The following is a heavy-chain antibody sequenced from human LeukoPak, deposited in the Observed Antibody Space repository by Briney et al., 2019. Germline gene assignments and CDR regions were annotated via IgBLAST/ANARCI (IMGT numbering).Heavy chain of an antibody. Sequence: SETLSLICAVYGGSFSGYYWSWIRQPPGKGLEWIGEINHSGSTNYNPSLKSRVTISVDTSKNQFSLKLSSVTAADTAVYYCARDTAAPAWGQGTLVTVSS. V-gene: IGHV4-34*01. CDR1: GGSFSGYY. D-gene: IGHD4-17*01. CDR2: INHSGST. J-gene: IGHJ5*02. CDR3: ARDTAAPA.